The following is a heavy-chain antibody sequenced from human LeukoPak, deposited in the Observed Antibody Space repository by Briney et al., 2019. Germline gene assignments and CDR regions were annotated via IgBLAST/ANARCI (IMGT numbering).Heavy chain of an antibody. CDR3: ARAYYDFWSGYYLTNYYYYMDV. CDR1: GGTFSSYA. J-gene: IGHJ6*03. D-gene: IGHD3-3*01. Sequence: SVKVSCKASGGTFSSYAISWVRQAPGQGFEWMGGIIPIFGTANYAQKFQSRVTITTDESTSTAYMELSSLRSEDTAVYYCARAYYDFWSGYYLTNYYYYMDVWGKGTTVTVSS. CDR2: IIPIFGTA. V-gene: IGHV1-69*05.